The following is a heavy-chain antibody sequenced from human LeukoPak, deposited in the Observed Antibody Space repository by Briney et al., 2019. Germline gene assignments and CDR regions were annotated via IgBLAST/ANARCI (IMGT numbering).Heavy chain of an antibody. J-gene: IGHJ3*02. Sequence: PSETLSLTCSVSGGSISSYYWNWIRQTPGKGLEWIGYIYYSGRTNYNPSLKSRVTISIDTSKNQFSLKLTSVTAADTALYYCARAGRWEGRPHAFDIWGRGTMVTVSS. CDR2: IYYSGRT. D-gene: IGHD1-26*01. V-gene: IGHV4-59*01. CDR3: ARAGRWEGRPHAFDI. CDR1: GGSISSYY.